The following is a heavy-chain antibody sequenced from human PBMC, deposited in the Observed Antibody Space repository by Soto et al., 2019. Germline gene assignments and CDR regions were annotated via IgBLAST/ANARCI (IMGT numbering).Heavy chain of an antibody. D-gene: IGHD3-9*01. CDR1: GFPFSLYL. Sequence: EVQLVESGGDLVQPGGSLRLSCAASGFPFSLYLMSWVRQAPGKGLEGGANIGPDGSAKYYMGSVKGRITISRDNAKGSLYLQMDSLRVEDTAIYDCSREICDRTTGCVNWGQGTQVIVSS. CDR3: SREICDRTTGCVN. J-gene: IGHJ4*02. CDR2: IGPDGSAK. V-gene: IGHV3-7*01.